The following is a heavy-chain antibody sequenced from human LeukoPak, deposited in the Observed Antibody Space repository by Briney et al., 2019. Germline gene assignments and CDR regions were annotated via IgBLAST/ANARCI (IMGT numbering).Heavy chain of an antibody. CDR2: IRSKAYGGTT. Sequence: PGGSLRLSCTASGFPFGAYAMSWVRQAPGKGLEWLGFIRSKAYGGTTEYAASVKGRFTISRDDSKSIAYLQMNSLKTEDTAVYYCTRHNDILSGYYLFDYWGQGTLVTVSS. CDR1: GFPFGAYA. V-gene: IGHV3-49*04. CDR3: TRHNDILSGYYLFDY. J-gene: IGHJ4*02. D-gene: IGHD3-9*01.